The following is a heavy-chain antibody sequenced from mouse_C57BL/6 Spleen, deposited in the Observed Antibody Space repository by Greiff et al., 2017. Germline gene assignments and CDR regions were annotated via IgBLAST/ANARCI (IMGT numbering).Heavy chain of an antibody. J-gene: IGHJ3*01. CDR3: TPYGYDIY. CDR2: IDPETGGT. Sequence: QVQLKESGAELVRPGASVTLSCKASGYTFTDYEMHWVKQTPVHGLEWIGAIDPETGGTAYNQKFKGKAILTADKSSSTAYMEPRSLTSEDSAVYYCTPYGYDIYWGQGTLVTVSA. CDR1: GYTFTDYE. V-gene: IGHV1-15*01. D-gene: IGHD2-2*01.